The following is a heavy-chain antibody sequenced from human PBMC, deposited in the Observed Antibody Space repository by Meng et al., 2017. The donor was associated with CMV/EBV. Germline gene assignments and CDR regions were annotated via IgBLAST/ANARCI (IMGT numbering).Heavy chain of an antibody. Sequence: QVQPGPDGAEGKKPGSWWKVYFNASGGTCSSYAISWVRQAPGQGLEWMGGIIPIFGTANYAQKFQGRVTITADESTSTAYMELSSLRSEDTAVYYCARAGDYGSRGYFDYWGQGTLVTVSS. CDR1: GGTCSSYA. V-gene: IGHV1-69*12. D-gene: IGHD4-17*01. CDR3: ARAGDYGSRGYFDY. J-gene: IGHJ4*02. CDR2: IIPIFGTA.